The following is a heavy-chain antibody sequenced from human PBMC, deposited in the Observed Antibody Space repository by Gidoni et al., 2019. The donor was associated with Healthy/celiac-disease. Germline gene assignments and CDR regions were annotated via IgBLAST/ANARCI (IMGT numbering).Heavy chain of an antibody. CDR2: ISAYNGNT. CDR1: GYTFTSYG. Sequence: QVQLVQSGAEVKKPGASVTVSCKASGYTFTSYGISWVRQAPGQGLEWMGWISAYNGNTNYAQKLQGRVTMTTDTSTSTAYMELRSLRSDDTAVYYCARDRGYCSGGSCLLSWFDPWGQGTLVTVSS. D-gene: IGHD2-15*01. V-gene: IGHV1-18*01. J-gene: IGHJ5*02. CDR3: ARDRGYCSGGSCLLSWFDP.